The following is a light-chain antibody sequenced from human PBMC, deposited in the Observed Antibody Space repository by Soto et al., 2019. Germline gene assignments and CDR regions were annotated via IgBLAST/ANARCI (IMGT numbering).Light chain of an antibody. CDR3: QQYNNWPFS. Sequence: EIVLRQSPNTLSLSPFEGATVYCWAGQGVTTNFAWYQQKSGQSPRLLIYDVSSRATGVPSRFSGTGSETDFTLTISGLQSEDSAIYFCQQYNNWPFSFGQGTRLEIK. CDR2: DVS. V-gene: IGKV3-15*01. J-gene: IGKJ5*01. CDR1: QGVTTN.